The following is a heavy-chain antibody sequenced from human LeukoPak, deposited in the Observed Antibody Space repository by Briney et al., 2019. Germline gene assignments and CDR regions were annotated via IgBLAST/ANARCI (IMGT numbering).Heavy chain of an antibody. Sequence: GGSLRLSCAASGFAFSSYAMIWVRQAPGKGLEWVSSISGGGSNTYYADSVKGRFTISRDQSKNTLYVQMNSLRAEDTAIYSCAKSAGDYYYYYMDVWGKGTTVTVSS. J-gene: IGHJ6*03. CDR2: ISGGGSNT. CDR3: AKSAGDYYYYYMDV. CDR1: GFAFSSYA. V-gene: IGHV3-23*01. D-gene: IGHD3-10*01.